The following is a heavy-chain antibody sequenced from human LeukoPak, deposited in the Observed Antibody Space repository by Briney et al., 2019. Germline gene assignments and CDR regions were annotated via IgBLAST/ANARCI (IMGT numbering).Heavy chain of an antibody. CDR1: GGSFSGYY. V-gene: IGHV4-34*01. Sequence: SETLSLTCAVYGGSFSGYYWSWIRQPPGKGLEWIGEINHSGSTNYNPSLKSRVTISVDTSKNQFSLKLRSVTAADTAVYYCARGQLYSSSWYRAPTPFDYWGQGTLVTVSS. CDR3: ARGQLYSSSWYRAPTPFDY. D-gene: IGHD6-13*01. J-gene: IGHJ4*02. CDR2: INHSGST.